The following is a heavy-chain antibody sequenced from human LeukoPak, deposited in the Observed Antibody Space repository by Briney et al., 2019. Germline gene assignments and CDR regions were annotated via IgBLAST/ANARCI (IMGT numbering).Heavy chain of an antibody. CDR1: GFTFSNAW. CDR2: IKSKTDGGTT. D-gene: IGHD3-9*01. CDR3: TTEARGILRYFDWLLWSPVGAEG. V-gene: IGHV3-15*01. J-gene: IGHJ4*02. Sequence: GGSLRLSCAASGFTFSNAWMSWVRQAPGKGLEWVGRIKSKTDGGTTDYAAPVKGRVTISRDDSKNTLYLQMNSLKTEDTAVYYCTTEARGILRYFDWLLWSPVGAEGWGQGTLVTVSS.